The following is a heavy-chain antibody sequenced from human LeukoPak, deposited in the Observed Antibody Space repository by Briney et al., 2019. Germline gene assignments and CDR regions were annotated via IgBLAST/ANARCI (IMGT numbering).Heavy chain of an antibody. J-gene: IGHJ6*04. CDR2: IDPSDSYT. V-gene: IGHV5-10-1*01. D-gene: IGHD2-2*01. Sequence: GESLKISCKGSGYSFTSYWISWVRQMPGKGLEWMGRIDPSDSYTNYSPSFQGHVTISADKSISTAYLQWSSLKASDTAMYYCARLGDCSSTSCAPRDQYYYYGMDVWGEGTTVTVSS. CDR1: GYSFTSYW. CDR3: ARLGDCSSTSCAPRDQYYYYGMDV.